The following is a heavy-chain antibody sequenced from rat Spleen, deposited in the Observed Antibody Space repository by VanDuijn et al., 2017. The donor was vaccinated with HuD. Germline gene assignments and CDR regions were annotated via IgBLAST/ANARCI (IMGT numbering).Heavy chain of an antibody. J-gene: IGHJ2*01. CDR2: IGTGGGTT. V-gene: IGHV5-25*01. CDR3: ARHITTLDY. Sequence: EVQLVESGGGLVQPGRSLKLSCVASGFTFNNYWMTWIRQAPTKGLEWVAYIGTGGGTTYYRDSVKGRFTISRDNAESTLYLQMDSLRSEDTAIYYCARHITTLDYWGQGVMVTVSS. CDR1: GFTFNNYW. D-gene: IGHD1-10*01.